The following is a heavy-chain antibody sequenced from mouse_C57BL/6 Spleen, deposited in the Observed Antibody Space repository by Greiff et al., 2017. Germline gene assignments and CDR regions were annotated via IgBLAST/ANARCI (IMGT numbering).Heavy chain of an antibody. Sequence: EVMLVESGGGLVKPGGSLKLSCAASGFTFSSYAMSWVRQTPEKRLEWVATISDGGSYTYYPDNVKGRFTISRDNAKNNLYLQMSHLKSEDTAMYYCARAGYSNLYAMDYWGQGTSVTVSS. CDR2: ISDGGSYT. J-gene: IGHJ4*01. D-gene: IGHD2-5*01. CDR1: GFTFSSYA. V-gene: IGHV5-4*03. CDR3: ARAGYSNLYAMDY.